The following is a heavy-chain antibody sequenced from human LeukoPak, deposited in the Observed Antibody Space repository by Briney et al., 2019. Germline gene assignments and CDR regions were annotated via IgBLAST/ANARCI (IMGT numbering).Heavy chain of an antibody. V-gene: IGHV4-59*01. CDR2: IYYSGST. J-gene: IGHJ3*02. Sequence: SETLSLTCTVSGGSISSYYWSWIRQPPGKGLEWIGYIYYSGSTNYNPSLKSRVTISVETSKNQFSLNLSSVTAADTAVYYCARDSGYYDSSGYFDAFDIWGQGTMVTVSS. CDR3: ARDSGYYDSSGYFDAFDI. D-gene: IGHD3-22*01. CDR1: GGSISSYY.